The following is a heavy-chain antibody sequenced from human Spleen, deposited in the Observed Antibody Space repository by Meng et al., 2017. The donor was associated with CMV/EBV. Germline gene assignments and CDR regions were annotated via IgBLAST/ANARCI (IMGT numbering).Heavy chain of an antibody. CDR1: GYTLNDNY. Sequence: SGYTLNDNYIHWVRQAPGQGLEWMGWLNPDSGTTKYAQKFQDRVTLTRDMSINTAYMDLSRLKFDATAVYFCARAQAIGAANWFDPWGQGTLVTVSS. D-gene: IGHD6-13*01. CDR3: ARAQAIGAANWFDP. CDR2: LNPDSGTT. J-gene: IGHJ5*02. V-gene: IGHV1-2*02.